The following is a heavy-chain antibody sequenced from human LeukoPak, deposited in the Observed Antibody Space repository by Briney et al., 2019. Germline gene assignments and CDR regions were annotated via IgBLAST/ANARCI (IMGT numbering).Heavy chain of an antibody. J-gene: IGHJ4*02. V-gene: IGHV4-34*01. Sequence: PSETLSLTCAVYGGSFSGYYWSWIRQPPGKGLEWIGEINHSGSTNYNPSLKSRVTISVDTSKNQFSLKLSSVTAADTAVYYCARDGPPGIAVAGTFDYWGQGTLATVSS. CDR1: GGSFSGYY. CDR2: INHSGST. D-gene: IGHD6-19*01. CDR3: ARDGPPGIAVAGTFDY.